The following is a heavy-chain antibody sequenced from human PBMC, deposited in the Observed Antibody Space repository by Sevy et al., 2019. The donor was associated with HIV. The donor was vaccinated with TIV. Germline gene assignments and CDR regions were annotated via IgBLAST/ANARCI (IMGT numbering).Heavy chain of an antibody. CDR2: INVYNGDT. CDR3: ARGLYSSSWEAWFDP. CDR1: GYTFTNYG. V-gene: IGHV1-18*04. Sequence: ASVKVSCKASGYTFTNYGISWVRQAPGQGLEWMGWINVYNGDTVYAQKVQGRVTVTTDTSTSTAYMELMSLRSDDTAVYYCARGLYSSSWEAWFDPWGQGTLVTVSS. J-gene: IGHJ5*02. D-gene: IGHD6-13*01.